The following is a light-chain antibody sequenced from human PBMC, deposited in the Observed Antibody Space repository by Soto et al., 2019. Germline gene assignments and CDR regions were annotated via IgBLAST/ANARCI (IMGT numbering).Light chain of an antibody. V-gene: IGKV1-27*01. CDR1: QGIDNY. CDR3: QSYTSALT. J-gene: IGKJ5*01. CDR2: GAS. Sequence: DIQMTQSPSSLSASVGDRVTITCRASQGIDNYLAWYQQKPGKGPKLLIYGASTLQSGVPSRFSGRGSGTGFTLTISSLKPEDVATYYCQSYTSALTFGQGTRLEIK.